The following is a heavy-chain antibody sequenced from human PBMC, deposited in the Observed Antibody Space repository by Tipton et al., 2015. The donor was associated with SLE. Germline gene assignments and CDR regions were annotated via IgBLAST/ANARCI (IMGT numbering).Heavy chain of an antibody. D-gene: IGHD6-19*01. Sequence: TLSLTCTVSGVSISRYYWSWIRQSPGKGLEWVASMYHTGNSYYKPSLRSRLTISMDTSKNEFYLKLSSVTAADTAVYYCVTYSSGWWYDNWGQGTLVTVSS. CDR1: GVSISRYY. CDR3: VTYSSGWWYDN. CDR2: MYHTGNS. J-gene: IGHJ4*02. V-gene: IGHV4-59*04.